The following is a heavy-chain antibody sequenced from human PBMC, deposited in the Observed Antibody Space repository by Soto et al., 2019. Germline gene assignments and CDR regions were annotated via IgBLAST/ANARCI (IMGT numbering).Heavy chain of an antibody. CDR3: VRLAVAGTNY. Sequence: GGSLRLSCAVSTFTFRNYGMQWVRQAPGKGLEWLGVISHDGRVQYYADSVKGRFTISRDNAKNALYLQMNSLRVEDMAVYYCVRLAVAGTNYWGQGTLVTVSS. V-gene: IGHV3-33*08. CDR1: TFTFRNYG. D-gene: IGHD6-19*01. CDR2: ISHDGRVQ. J-gene: IGHJ4*02.